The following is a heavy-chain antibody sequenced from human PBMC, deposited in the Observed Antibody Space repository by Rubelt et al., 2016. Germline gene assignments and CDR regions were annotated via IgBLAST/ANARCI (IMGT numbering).Heavy chain of an antibody. CDR2: IYSGGST. V-gene: IGHV3-66*01. D-gene: IGHD7-27*01. CDR3: ARNWGFDY. CDR1: GFTVSSNY. J-gene: IGHJ4*02. Sequence: EVQLVESGGGLVQPGGSLRLSCAASGFTVSSNYMSWVRQAPGKGLEWVSVIYSGGSTYYADSVKGRVTISRGNSKNTLYLQMNSLGAEDTAVYYCARNWGFDYWGQGTLVTVSS.